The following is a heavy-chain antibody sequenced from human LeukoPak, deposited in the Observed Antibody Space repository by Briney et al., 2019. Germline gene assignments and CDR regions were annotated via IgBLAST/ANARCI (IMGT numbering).Heavy chain of an antibody. CDR2: IDYSGTT. V-gene: IGHV4-39*07. D-gene: IGHD5-18*01. CDR3: ARTTEGGYSYGYFYYYYMDV. CDR1: SGSISSNNHY. Sequence: SETLSLTCTVPSGSISSNNHYWGWIRQPQGKGLEWIGSIDYSGTTDYNPSLKSRVTISVDTSKEQFYLRLGSVTAADTAVYYCARTTEGGYSYGYFYYYYMDVWGKGTTVTISS. J-gene: IGHJ6*03.